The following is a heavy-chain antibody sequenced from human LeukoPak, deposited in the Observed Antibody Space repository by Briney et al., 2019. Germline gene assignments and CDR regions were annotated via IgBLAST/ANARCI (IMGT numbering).Heavy chain of an antibody. CDR3: TNDWGNDTA. CDR1: GFTFSDYA. V-gene: IGHV3-23*01. J-gene: IGHJ5*02. D-gene: IGHD1-1*01. Sequence: GGSLRLSCAASGFTFSDYAMRWVRRAPGEGLEWVSSISRSGDVKYYADSVKGRFTISRDNSKNILYLQMNSLRAEDAAVYYCTNDWGNDTAWGQGTLVTVSS. CDR2: ISRSGDVK.